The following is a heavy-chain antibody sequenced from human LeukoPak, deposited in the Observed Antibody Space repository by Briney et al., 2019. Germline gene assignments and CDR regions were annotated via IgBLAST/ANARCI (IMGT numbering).Heavy chain of an antibody. D-gene: IGHD2-21*02. CDR2: ISDDGNNK. J-gene: IGHJ3*02. CDR3: AGAPPSPRVTATLDAFDI. Sequence: PGGSLRLSCAAFGFTFTNFAMHWVRQAPGKGLEWVTVISDDGNNKYFADSVKGRFTISRDNSKNTLYLQMNSLRAEDTAVYYCAGAPPSPRVTATLDAFDIWGQGTMVIVSS. V-gene: IGHV3-30*03. CDR1: GFTFTNFA.